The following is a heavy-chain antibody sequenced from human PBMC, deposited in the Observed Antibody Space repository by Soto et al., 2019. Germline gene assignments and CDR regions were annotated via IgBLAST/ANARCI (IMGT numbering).Heavy chain of an antibody. CDR1: GFTFSDYY. Sequence: GGSLRLSCAASGFTFSDYYMNWIRQAPGKGLEWVSLISSSANTIYYADSVKGRFTISRDNTRNSLYLQMNSLRAEDTAVYYCARDHRQIWLPGGNYGLDVWGQGTTVTVSS. J-gene: IGHJ6*02. CDR3: ARDHRQIWLPGGNYGLDV. V-gene: IGHV3-11*01. CDR2: ISSSANTI. D-gene: IGHD5-18*01.